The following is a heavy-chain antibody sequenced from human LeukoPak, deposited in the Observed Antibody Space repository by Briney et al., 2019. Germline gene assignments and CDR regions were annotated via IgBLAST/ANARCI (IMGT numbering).Heavy chain of an antibody. CDR2: TNPNSGGT. CDR3: AKVVHGTVAFDI. Sequence: ASVKVSCKASGYTFTDYYVHWVRQAPGQGLEWMGWTNPNSGGTNYAQKFQGRVTMTRDTSISTAYMDLSRLRSDDTAVYYCAKVVHGTVAFDIWGQGTLVTVSS. CDR1: GYTFTDYY. J-gene: IGHJ3*02. D-gene: IGHD2-2*01. V-gene: IGHV1-2*02.